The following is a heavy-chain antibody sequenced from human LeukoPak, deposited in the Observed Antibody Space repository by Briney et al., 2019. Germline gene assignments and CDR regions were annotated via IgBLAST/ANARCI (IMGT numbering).Heavy chain of an antibody. CDR3: ARDRRVYDFWSGYYGPDFDY. V-gene: IGHV1-18*01. D-gene: IGHD3-3*01. CDR2: ISAYNGNT. Sequence: ASVKVSCKASSYTFTSYGISWVRQAPGQGLEWMGWISAYNGNTNYAQKLQGRVTMTTDTSTSTAYMELRSLRSDDTAVYYCARDRRVYDFWSGYYGPDFDYWGQGTLVTVSS. CDR1: SYTFTSYG. J-gene: IGHJ4*02.